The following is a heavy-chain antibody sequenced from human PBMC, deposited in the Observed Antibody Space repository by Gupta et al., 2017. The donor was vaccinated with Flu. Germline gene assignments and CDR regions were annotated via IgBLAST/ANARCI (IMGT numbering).Heavy chain of an antibody. Sequence: QVQLVESGGGVVQPGRSLRLSCAASGFTFSSYSMHWVRQAPGKGLEWVAVISYDGSNKYYADSVKGRFTISRDNSKNTLYLQMNSLRAEDTAVYYCAKGGAVADDYYYYGMDVWGQGTTVTVSS. CDR2: ISYDGSNK. CDR3: AKGGAVADDYYYYGMDV. D-gene: IGHD6-19*01. CDR1: GFTFSSYS. V-gene: IGHV3-30*18. J-gene: IGHJ6*02.